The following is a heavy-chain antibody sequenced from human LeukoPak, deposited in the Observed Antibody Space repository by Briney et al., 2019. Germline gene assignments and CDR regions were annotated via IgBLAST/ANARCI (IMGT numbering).Heavy chain of an antibody. CDR3: ARVLAVAGKPRTIQH. J-gene: IGHJ1*01. Sequence: PSETLSLTCTVSGDSISSGYYWGWIRQPPGKGLEWIGIIYHSGSTYYNPSLKSRVTISVDTSKNQFSLKLSSVTAADTAVYYCARVLAVAGKPRTIQHWGQGTLVTVSS. V-gene: IGHV4-38-2*02. D-gene: IGHD6-19*01. CDR1: GDSISSGYY. CDR2: IYHSGST.